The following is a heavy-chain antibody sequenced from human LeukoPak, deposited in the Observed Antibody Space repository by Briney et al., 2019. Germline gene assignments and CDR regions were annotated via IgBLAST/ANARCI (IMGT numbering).Heavy chain of an antibody. CDR1: GFTFSSYE. CDR3: ARADIAVAGTYDY. CDR2: ISSSGSTI. V-gene: IGHV3-48*03. Sequence: PGGSLRLSCAASGFTFSSYEMKWVRQAPGKGLEWVSYISSSGSTIYYADSVKGRFTISRDNAKNSLYLQMNSLRAESTAVYYCARADIAVAGTYDYWGQGTLVTVSS. D-gene: IGHD6-19*01. J-gene: IGHJ4*02.